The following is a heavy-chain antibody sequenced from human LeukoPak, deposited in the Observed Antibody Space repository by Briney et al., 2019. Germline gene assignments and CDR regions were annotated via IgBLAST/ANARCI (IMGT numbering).Heavy chain of an antibody. CDR1: GYTLTELS. J-gene: IGHJ4*02. Sequence: GASVKVSCKVSGYTLTELSMLWVRQAPGKGLEWMGGFDPEDGETIYAQKFQGRVTMTEDTSTDTAYMELSSLRSEDTAVYYCATVATRSWGIAVAGTLGIWGQRTLVTVSS. V-gene: IGHV1-24*01. D-gene: IGHD6-19*01. CDR3: ATVATRSWGIAVAGTLGI. CDR2: FDPEDGET.